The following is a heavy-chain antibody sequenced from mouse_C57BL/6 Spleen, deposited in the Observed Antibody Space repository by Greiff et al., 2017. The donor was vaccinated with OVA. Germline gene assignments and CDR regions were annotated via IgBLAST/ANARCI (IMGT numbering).Heavy chain of an antibody. CDR2: IHPNSGST. CDR1: GYTFTSYW. J-gene: IGHJ4*01. V-gene: IGHV1-64*01. D-gene: IGHD2-4*01. Sequence: QVQLQQPGAELVKPGASVKLSCKASGYTFTSYWMHWVKQRPGQGLEWIGMIHPNSGSTNYNEKFKSKATLTVDNSSSTAYMQLSSLTSEDSAVYYWAFYYDYDDDIWGQGTSVTVSS. CDR3: AFYYDYDDDI.